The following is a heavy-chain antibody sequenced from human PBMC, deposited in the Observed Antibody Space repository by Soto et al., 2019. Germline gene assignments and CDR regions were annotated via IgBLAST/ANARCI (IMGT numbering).Heavy chain of an antibody. V-gene: IGHV5-51*01. J-gene: IGHJ6*02. CDR3: ARHGVRSMGTITNDYYYSGMDV. CDR2: IYPGDSDT. D-gene: IGHD3-10*01. CDR1: GYSFSNYW. Sequence: GESLKVSCKGSGYSFSNYWIGWVRQMPGEGLEWMGIIYPGDSDTRYSPSFQGQVTISADKSISAAYLQWSSLKASDTAMYYCARHGVRSMGTITNDYYYSGMDVWGQGNTVTISS.